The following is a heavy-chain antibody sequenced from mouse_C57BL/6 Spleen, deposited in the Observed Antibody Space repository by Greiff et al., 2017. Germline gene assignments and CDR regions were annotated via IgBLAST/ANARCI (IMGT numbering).Heavy chain of an antibody. D-gene: IGHD1-1*01. CDR3: STYYGSSLHFDY. V-gene: IGHV3-6*01. CDR1: GYSITSGYY. CDR2: ISYDGSN. Sequence: EVKLMESGPGLVKPSQSLSLTCSVTGYSITSGYYWNWIRQFPGNKLEWMGYISYDGSNNYNPSLKNRISITRDTSNNQFFLKLHSVTTEDTATYYWSTYYGSSLHFDYWGQGTTLTVSS. J-gene: IGHJ2*01.